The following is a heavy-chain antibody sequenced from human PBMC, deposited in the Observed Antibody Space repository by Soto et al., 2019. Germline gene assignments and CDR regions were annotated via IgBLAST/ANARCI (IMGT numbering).Heavy chain of an antibody. V-gene: IGHV3-11*01. D-gene: IGHD3-10*01. CDR3: ARPNSITMVRGVTVLDAFDI. CDR1: GFTFSDYY. J-gene: IGHJ3*02. Sequence: GGSLRLSCAASGFTFSDYYMSWIRQAPGKGLEWVSYISSSGSTIYYADSVKGRFTISRDNAKNSLYLQMNSLRAEDTAVYYCARPNSITMVRGVTVLDAFDIWGQGTMVTVSS. CDR2: ISSSGSTI.